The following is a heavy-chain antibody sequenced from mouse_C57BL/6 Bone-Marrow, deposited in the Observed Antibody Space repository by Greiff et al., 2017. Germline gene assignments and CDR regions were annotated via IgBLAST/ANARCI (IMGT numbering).Heavy chain of an antibody. V-gene: IGHV1-82*01. J-gene: IGHJ2*01. Sequence: QVQLKESGPELVKPGASVKISCKASGYAFSSSWMNWVKQRPGTGLEWIGRIYPGDGDSNYNGKFKGKAHLTADQSSNPAHIYLSSLTFEDSAVNCCAGYYFDYWGQGTTLTVSA. CDR3: AGYYFDY. CDR2: IYPGDGDS. CDR1: GYAFSSSW.